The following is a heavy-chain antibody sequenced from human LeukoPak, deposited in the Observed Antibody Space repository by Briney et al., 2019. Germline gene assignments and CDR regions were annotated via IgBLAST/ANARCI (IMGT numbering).Heavy chain of an antibody. V-gene: IGHV3-20*04. CDR2: INWNGGST. Sequence: GGSLRLSCAASGFTFDDYGMGWVRQAPGKGLEWVSGINWNGGSTGYADSVKGRFTIPRDSAKNSLYLQMNNLRAEDTALYYCARRRVTVVRGVDITSYYFDYWGQGTLVTVSS. CDR1: GFTFDDYG. J-gene: IGHJ4*02. CDR3: ARRRVTVVRGVDITSYYFDY. D-gene: IGHD3-10*01.